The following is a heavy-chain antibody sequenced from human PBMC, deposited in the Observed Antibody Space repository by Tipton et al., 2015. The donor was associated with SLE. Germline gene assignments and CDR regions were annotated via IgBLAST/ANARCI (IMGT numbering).Heavy chain of an antibody. Sequence: TLSLTCTVSGGSISSHYWSWIRQPPGKGLEWIGYIYYSGSTNYNPSLKSRVTISVDTSKNHFSLKLSSVTAADTAVYYCARQGFDSSPWYAYWGQGILVTVS. CDR1: GGSISSHY. CDR3: ARQGFDSSPWYAY. D-gene: IGHD6-13*01. CDR2: IYYSGST. V-gene: IGHV4-59*11. J-gene: IGHJ4*02.